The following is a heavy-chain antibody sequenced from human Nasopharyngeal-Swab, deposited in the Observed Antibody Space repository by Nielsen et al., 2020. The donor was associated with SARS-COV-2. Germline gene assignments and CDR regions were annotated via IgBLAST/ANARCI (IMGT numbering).Heavy chain of an antibody. CDR1: GFTFSRYG. Sequence: GGSLRLSCAASGFTFSRYGMHWVRQAPGKGLEWVAVIWYDGSNKYYADSVKGRFTISRDNSKNTLYLQMSSLRAEDTAVYYCARDFPFGGDVVYWGQGTLVTVSS. V-gene: IGHV3-33*01. CDR2: IWYDGSNK. D-gene: IGHD3-10*01. J-gene: IGHJ4*02. CDR3: ARDFPFGGDVVY.